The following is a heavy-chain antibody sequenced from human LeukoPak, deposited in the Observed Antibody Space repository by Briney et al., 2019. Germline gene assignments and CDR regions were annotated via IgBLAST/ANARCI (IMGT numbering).Heavy chain of an antibody. V-gene: IGHV3-30*02. D-gene: IGHD2-2*01. J-gene: IGHJ4*02. CDR3: AKSSYCSSTSCYLPLDY. Sequence: PGGSLRLSCAASGFTFSYYAMHWVRQAPGKGLEWVAFIRFDGSTKYYADSVKGRYTISRDNSENTLYLQMNSLRAEDTAVYYCAKSSYCSSTSCYLPLDYWGQGTLVSVSS. CDR1: GFTFSYYA. CDR2: IRFDGSTK.